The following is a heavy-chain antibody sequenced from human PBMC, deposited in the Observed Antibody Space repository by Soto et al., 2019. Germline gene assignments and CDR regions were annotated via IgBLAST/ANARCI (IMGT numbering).Heavy chain of an antibody. CDR1: GGSFSGYY. Sequence: SETLSLTCAVYGGSFSGYYWTWIRQSPGKGLEWIGEINYIGSTKYNASLKSRVTISIETSRNHFSLRLSSVTAADTAVYYCARGSVMVGGYDYWGQGTLVTVSS. D-gene: IGHD2-15*01. CDR3: ARGSVMVGGYDY. V-gene: IGHV4-34*01. J-gene: IGHJ4*02. CDR2: INYIGST.